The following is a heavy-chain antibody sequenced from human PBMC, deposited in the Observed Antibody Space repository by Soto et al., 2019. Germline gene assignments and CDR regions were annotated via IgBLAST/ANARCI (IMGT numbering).Heavy chain of an antibody. Sequence: EVQLVESGGGLVEPGGSLRLSCTASGFTFSNAWMTWVRQAPGKGLEWVGRIKSKTDGGTTDYAAPVKGRFTISRDDSKNTMYLQMNSLKTEDTAVYYCTIPRGPMIRPWGQGALGTVSS. CDR2: IKSKTDGGTT. CDR1: GFTFSNAW. CDR3: TIPRGPMIRP. V-gene: IGHV3-15*01. D-gene: IGHD3-22*01. J-gene: IGHJ5*02.